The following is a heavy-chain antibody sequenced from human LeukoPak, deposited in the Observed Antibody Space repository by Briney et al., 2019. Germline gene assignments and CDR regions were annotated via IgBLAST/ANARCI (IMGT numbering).Heavy chain of an antibody. D-gene: IGHD1-26*01. V-gene: IGHV4-34*01. Sequence: PSETLSLTCAVYGGSFSGYYWSWIRQPPGKGLEWIGEINHSGSANYNPSLKSRVTISVDTSKNQFSLKLSSVTAADTAVYYCARQVPSGSYGQSYYFDYWGQGTLVTVSS. CDR2: INHSGSA. J-gene: IGHJ4*02. CDR1: GGSFSGYY. CDR3: ARQVPSGSYGQSYYFDY.